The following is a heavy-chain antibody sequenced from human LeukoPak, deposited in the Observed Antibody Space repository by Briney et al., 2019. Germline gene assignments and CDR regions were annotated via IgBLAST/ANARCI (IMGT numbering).Heavy chain of an antibody. V-gene: IGHV1-18*01. CDR3: ARTAGYSSGWYPFDY. J-gene: IGHJ4*02. D-gene: IGHD6-19*01. Sequence: ASVKVSCKASGYTFTTYAISWVRQAPGQGLEWMGWISAYNGDTNYAQKLQGRVTMTTDTATNTAYMELRSLRSDDTAVYYCARTAGYSSGWYPFDYWGQGTLVTVSS. CDR2: ISAYNGDT. CDR1: GYTFTTYA.